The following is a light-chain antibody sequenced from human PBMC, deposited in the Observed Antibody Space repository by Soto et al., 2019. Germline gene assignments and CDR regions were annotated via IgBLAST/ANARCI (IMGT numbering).Light chain of an antibody. CDR2: AAS. CDR3: QKYNSAPNT. V-gene: IGKV1-27*01. J-gene: IGKJ5*01. CDR1: QGISNY. Sequence: RVSQSPSSLSASIGDRVTITCRASQGISNYLAWYQQKPGKVPKLLIYAASTLQSGVPSRFSGSGSGTDFTLTISSLQPEDVATYYCQKYNSAPNTFGQGTRLEI.